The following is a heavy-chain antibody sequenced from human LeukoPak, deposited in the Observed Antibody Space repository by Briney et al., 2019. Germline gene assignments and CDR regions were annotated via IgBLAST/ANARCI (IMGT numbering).Heavy chain of an antibody. V-gene: IGHV4-4*07. Sequence: SETLSLTCTVSGGSISSYYWSWIRQPAGKGLEWIGRIYTSGSTNYNPSLKSRVTMSVDTSKNQFSLKLSSVTAADTAVYYCASEGGMTTVEQFDYWGQGTLVTVSS. J-gene: IGHJ4*02. CDR3: ASEGGMTTVEQFDY. CDR1: GGSISSYY. D-gene: IGHD4-23*01. CDR2: IYTSGST.